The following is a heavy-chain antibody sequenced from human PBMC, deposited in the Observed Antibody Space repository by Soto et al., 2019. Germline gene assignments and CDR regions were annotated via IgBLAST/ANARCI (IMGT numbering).Heavy chain of an antibody. CDR1: GFTFSSYG. V-gene: IGHV3-30*18. CDR3: AKDSGGFDY. J-gene: IGHJ4*02. Sequence: QVQLVESGGGVVQPGRSLRLSCAASGFTFSSYGMHWVRQAPGKGLEWVAVISYDGSNKYYADSVKGRFTISRDNSKNTLYLQMSSLRAEDTAVYYCAKDSGGFDYWGQGTLVTVSS. D-gene: IGHD2-15*01. CDR2: ISYDGSNK.